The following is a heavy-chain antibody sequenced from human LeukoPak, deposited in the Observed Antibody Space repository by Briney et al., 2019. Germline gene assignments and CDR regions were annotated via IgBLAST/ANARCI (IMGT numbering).Heavy chain of an antibody. V-gene: IGHV1-8*01. CDR3: SRGQGITMMVWANDAFDI. CDR1: GYTFTSYD. D-gene: IGHD3-22*01. CDR2: MNPNSGNT. Sequence: ASVKVSCKASGYTFTSYDINWVRQATGQGLEWMGWMNPNSGNTGYAQKFQGRVTMTRNTSISTAYMELSNLRSEDTAVYYCSRGQGITMMVWANDAFDIWGQGTMVTVSS. J-gene: IGHJ3*02.